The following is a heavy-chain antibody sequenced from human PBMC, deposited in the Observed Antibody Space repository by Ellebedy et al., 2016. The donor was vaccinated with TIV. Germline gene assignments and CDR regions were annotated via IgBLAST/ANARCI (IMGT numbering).Heavy chain of an antibody. CDR3: ATDGHGTVDFDH. V-gene: IGHV3-74*01. D-gene: IGHD5-24*01. J-gene: IGHJ4*02. CDR1: GFTFRSIW. Sequence: GESLKISCAASGFTFRSIWFHWVRHAQEKGLEWVSRVGYDDTDTVYADSVRGRFTISRDNAKNTLYLQMNSLTAEDTAVYYCATDGHGTVDFDHWGQGTLVSVSS. CDR2: VGYDDTDT.